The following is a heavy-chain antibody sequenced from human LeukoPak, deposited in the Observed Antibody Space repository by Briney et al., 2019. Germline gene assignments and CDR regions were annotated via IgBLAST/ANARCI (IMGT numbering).Heavy chain of an antibody. CDR3: ARDLERITLVRGVIPNWFDP. CDR2: IRSDGSDT. CDR1: GFTFSDTW. V-gene: IGHV3-74*01. D-gene: IGHD3-10*01. J-gene: IGHJ5*02. Sequence: GGSLRLSCAASGFTFSDTWMHWVRQAPGEGLVWVSRIRSDGSDTRYAESVKGRFTISRDNAKNTLYLQMNSLRAEDTAVYYCARDLERITLVRGVIPNWFDPWGQGTLVTVSS.